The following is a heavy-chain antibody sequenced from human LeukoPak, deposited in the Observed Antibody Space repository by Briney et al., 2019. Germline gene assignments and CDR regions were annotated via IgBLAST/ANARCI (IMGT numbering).Heavy chain of an antibody. CDR2: INHSGST. V-gene: IGHV4-4*02. CDR1: GGSISTYNW. CDR3: ARDRRDMVRGINIVRQYNYYYYMDV. J-gene: IGHJ6*03. Sequence: SETLSLTCAVSGGSISTYNWWSWVRQPPGKGLEWIGEINHSGSTNYNPSLKSRVTISVDTSKNQFSLKLRSVTAADTAVYYCARDRRDMVRGINIVRQYNYYYYMDVWGKGTTVTISS. D-gene: IGHD3-10*01.